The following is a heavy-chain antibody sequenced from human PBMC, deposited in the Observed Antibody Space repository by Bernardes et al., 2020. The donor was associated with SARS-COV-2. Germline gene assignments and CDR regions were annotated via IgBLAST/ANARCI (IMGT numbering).Heavy chain of an antibody. V-gene: IGHV3-48*03. CDR1: GFSFSSYD. J-gene: IGHJ4*02. CDR3: ARDRDSGYRVGFDY. CDR2: ISRSGTSR. Sequence: GGSLRLSCAASGFSFSSYDMDWVRQAPGKGLEWVSYISRSGTSRDYADSVKGRFTISRDNAKNSLYLQMNSLRVEDTAVYYCARDRDSGYRVGFDYWGQGILVTVSS. D-gene: IGHD3-16*02.